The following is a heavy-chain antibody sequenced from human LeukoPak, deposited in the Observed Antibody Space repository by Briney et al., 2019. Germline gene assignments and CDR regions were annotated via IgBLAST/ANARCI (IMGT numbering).Heavy chain of an antibody. V-gene: IGHV1-24*01. CDR2: FDPEDGET. J-gene: IGHJ6*02. Sequence: ASVKVSCKVSGYTLTELSMHWVRQAPGKGLEWMGGFDPEDGETIYAQKFQGRVTMTEDTSTDTAYMELSSLRSEDTAVYYCATSSQWLDPYYYYGMDVWGQGTTVTVSS. D-gene: IGHD6-19*01. CDR1: GYTLTELS. CDR3: ATSSQWLDPYYYYGMDV.